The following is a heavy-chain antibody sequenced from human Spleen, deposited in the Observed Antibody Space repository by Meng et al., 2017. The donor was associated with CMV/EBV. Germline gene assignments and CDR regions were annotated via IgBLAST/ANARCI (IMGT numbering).Heavy chain of an antibody. CDR1: GFTFSSYA. D-gene: IGHD6-6*01. CDR3: ARGETGVVEALRFDY. V-gene: IGHV3-23*01. Sequence: GGSLRLSCAASGFTFSSYAMSWVRQAPGKGLEWVSAISGSGGSTYYADSVKGRFTISRDNSKNTLYLQMNSLQTEDTPVYYCARGETGVVEALRFDYWGQGALVTVSS. J-gene: IGHJ4*02. CDR2: ISGSGGST.